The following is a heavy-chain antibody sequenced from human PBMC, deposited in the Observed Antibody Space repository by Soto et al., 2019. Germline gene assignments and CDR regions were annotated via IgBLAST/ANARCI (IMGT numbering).Heavy chain of an antibody. D-gene: IGHD2-2*01. V-gene: IGHV4-30-4*01. CDR1: GGSISSGDYY. Sequence: SETLSLTCTVSGGSISSGDYYWSWIRQPPGKGLEWIGYIYYSGSTYYNPSLKSRVTISVDTSKNQFSLKLSSVTAADTAVYYCARDGSRRLYCSSTSCPYGMDVWGQGTTVTVSS. CDR2: IYYSGST. J-gene: IGHJ6*02. CDR3: ARDGSRRLYCSSTSCPYGMDV.